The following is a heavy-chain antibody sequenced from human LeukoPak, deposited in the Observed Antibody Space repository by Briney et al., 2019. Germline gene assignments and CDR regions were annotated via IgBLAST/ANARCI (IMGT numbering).Heavy chain of an antibody. V-gene: IGHV3-66*01. Sequence: GGSLRLSCAASGFTVSNSYMNWVGQAPGKVREWVSAIYGGGTTYYADSVKGRFTISRDTSKNTLYLQMNSLRAEDTAVYYCARDPQINAFDIWGQGTMVTVSS. CDR2: IYGGGTT. CDR1: GFTVSNSY. CDR3: ARDPQINAFDI. J-gene: IGHJ3*02.